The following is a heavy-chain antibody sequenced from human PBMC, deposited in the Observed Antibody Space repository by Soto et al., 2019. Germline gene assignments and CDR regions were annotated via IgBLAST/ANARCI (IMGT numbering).Heavy chain of an antibody. Sequence: VHLVESGGGVVQSGRPLRLSCVGSGFIFSNNAMHWVRQAPGKGLEWVAFISYDSREIFYADSVKSRFTISRDNLKYTLFLHMNSPRADDTAVYYCAIARVADSSLDHWCRGVMVTVSS. D-gene: IGHD3-3*01. CDR2: ISYDSREI. CDR1: GFIFSNNA. CDR3: AIARVADSSLDH. V-gene: IGHV3-30*01. J-gene: IGHJ4*01.